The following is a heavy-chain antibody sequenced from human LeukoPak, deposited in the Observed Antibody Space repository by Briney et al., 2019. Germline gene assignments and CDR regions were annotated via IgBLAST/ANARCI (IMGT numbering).Heavy chain of an antibody. Sequence: PGGSLRLSCAASGFTFSSYGMHWVRQAPGKGLEWVAVIAYDGSNKNYVDPVKGRFTISRDNSKNTLYLQMNSLRAEDTAVYYCAKDQVTTGYSSGWFDNWGQGTLVTVSP. D-gene: IGHD6-19*01. CDR3: AKDQVTTGYSSGWFDN. V-gene: IGHV3-30*18. CDR1: GFTFSSYG. J-gene: IGHJ4*02. CDR2: IAYDGSNK.